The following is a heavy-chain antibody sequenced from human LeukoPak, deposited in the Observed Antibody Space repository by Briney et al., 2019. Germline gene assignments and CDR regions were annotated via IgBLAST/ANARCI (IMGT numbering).Heavy chain of an antibody. CDR3: AKGGNIVVVPRCDY. D-gene: IGHD2-15*01. Sequence: GGSLRLSCAASGFTFSSYAMSWVRQAPGKGLEWVSAISGSGGSTYYADSVKGRFTISRDNSKNTLYLQMNSLRAEDTAVYYCAKGGNIVVVPRCDYWGQGTLVTVSS. V-gene: IGHV3-23*01. CDR1: GFTFSSYA. CDR2: ISGSGGST. J-gene: IGHJ4*02.